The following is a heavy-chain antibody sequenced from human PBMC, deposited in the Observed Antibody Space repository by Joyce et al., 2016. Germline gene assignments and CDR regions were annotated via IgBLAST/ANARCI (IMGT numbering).Heavy chain of an antibody. D-gene: IGHD6-13*01. Sequence: QVTLKESGPVLVKPTETLTLTCTVSGFSLSNARMGVSWIRQPPGKALELLAHIFSNDEKSYSTSLKSRLTITKDTSKSQVVLTMTNMDPVDTATYYCARIEGYSSSWYKGMDVWGQGTTVTVSS. V-gene: IGHV2-26*01. CDR2: IFSNDEK. CDR3: ARIEGYSSSWYKGMDV. J-gene: IGHJ6*02. CDR1: GFSLSNARMG.